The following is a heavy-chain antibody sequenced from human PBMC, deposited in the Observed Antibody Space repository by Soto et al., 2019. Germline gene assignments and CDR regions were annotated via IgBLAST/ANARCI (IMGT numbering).Heavy chain of an antibody. Sequence: PSQTLSLTCVISGDRVSSNSAAWNWIRQSPSRGLEWLGRTYYRSKWYNDYAVSVKSRITFNPDTSKNQFSLQLNSVTPEDTAVYYCARVTRWGPRQQVLHTWFDPWGQGNLVTVFS. CDR1: GDRVSSNSAA. J-gene: IGHJ5*02. CDR3: ARVTRWGPRQQVLHTWFDP. D-gene: IGHD5-18*01. CDR2: TYYRSKWYN. V-gene: IGHV6-1*01.